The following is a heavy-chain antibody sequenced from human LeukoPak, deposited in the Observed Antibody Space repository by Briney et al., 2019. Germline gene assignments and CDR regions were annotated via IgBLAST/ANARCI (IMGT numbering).Heavy chain of an antibody. Sequence: GGSLRLSCAASGFIFDTYGMLWVRQAPGKGLEWAAVIAYDGSNKVYADSVKGRFTISRDNSKNTLYLQMNSPRGEDTAVYYCAKEKAIATINYGLDVWGQGTTVTVSS. CDR1: GFIFDTYG. D-gene: IGHD1-1*01. V-gene: IGHV3-30*18. CDR3: AKEKAIATINYGLDV. CDR2: IAYDGSNK. J-gene: IGHJ6*02.